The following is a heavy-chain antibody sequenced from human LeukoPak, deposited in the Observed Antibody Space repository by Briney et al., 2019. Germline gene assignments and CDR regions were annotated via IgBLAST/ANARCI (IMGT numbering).Heavy chain of an antibody. J-gene: IGHJ2*01. CDR3: ARDRALGSGEFDWYFDL. CDR2: INPLFGAA. CDR1: GGTFSSFA. V-gene: IGHV1-69*13. Sequence: SVTVSCKASGGTFSSFALSWVRQAPGQGLEWMGGINPLFGAANYAQKFQDRVTVAVDESSATAYMELSSLRSEDTAVYYCARDRALGSGEFDWYFDLWGRGTLVTVSS. D-gene: IGHD3-10*01.